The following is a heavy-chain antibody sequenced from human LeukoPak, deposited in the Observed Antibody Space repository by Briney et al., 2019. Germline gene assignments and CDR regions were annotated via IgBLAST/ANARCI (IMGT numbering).Heavy chain of an antibody. J-gene: IGHJ6*03. CDR1: DEVITSNNW. D-gene: IGHD2-2*01. CDR2: IFHSGST. CDR3: ARGDCSSTGCPGYMDV. Sequence: PSETLSLTCTVSDEVITSNNWWSWVRQSPGKGLEWIGEIFHSGSTYYNPSLKSRVTISVDRSKNQFSLKLSSVTAADTAVYYCARGDCSSTGCPGYMDVWGKGTTVTVSS. V-gene: IGHV4-4*02.